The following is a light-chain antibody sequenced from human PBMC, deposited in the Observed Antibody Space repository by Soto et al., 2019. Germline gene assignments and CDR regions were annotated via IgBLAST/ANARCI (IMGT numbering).Light chain of an antibody. CDR3: QHYGTSPQS. J-gene: IGKJ2*03. V-gene: IGKV3-20*01. CDR2: GAS. Sequence: EIVLTQSPGTLSLSPGERATLSCRASQSVSSSYVAWYQQKPGQAPRLLMYGASSRATGIADRFSASASGTDFNLTISRLEPEDFSVYYCQHYGTSPQSFGQGTKLEIK. CDR1: QSVSSSY.